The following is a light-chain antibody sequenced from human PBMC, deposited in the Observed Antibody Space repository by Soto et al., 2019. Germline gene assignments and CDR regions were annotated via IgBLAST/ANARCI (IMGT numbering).Light chain of an antibody. CDR1: QSISSW. J-gene: IGKJ1*01. V-gene: IGKV1-5*03. CDR2: KAS. Sequence: DIQMTQSPSTLSASVGDRVTITCRASQSISSWLAWYQQKPGKAPKLLIYKASSLESGVPSRFSGSGSGTDFTLTISRLEPEDFALYYCQVYGISPWTFGQGTKVDI. CDR3: QVYGISPWT.